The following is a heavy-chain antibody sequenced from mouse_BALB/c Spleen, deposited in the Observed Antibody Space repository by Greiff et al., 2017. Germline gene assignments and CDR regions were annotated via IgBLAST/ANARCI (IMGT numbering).Heavy chain of an antibody. CDR3: TFYYDYDRGFDY. D-gene: IGHD2-4*01. CDR2: INPSNGGT. Sequence: VQLQQSGAELVKPGASVKLSCKASGYTFTSYYMYWVKQRPGQGLEWIGEINPSNGGTNYNEKFKSKATLTVDKSSNTAYMQLSSLTSEDSAVYSCTFYYDYDRGFDYWGQGTTLTVSA. J-gene: IGHJ2*01. CDR1: GYTFTSYY. V-gene: IGHV1S81*02.